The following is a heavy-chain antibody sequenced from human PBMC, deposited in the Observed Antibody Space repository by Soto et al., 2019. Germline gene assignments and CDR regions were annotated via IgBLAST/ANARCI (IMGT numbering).Heavy chain of an antibody. CDR2: LKSDNGGT. CDR1: GYTFTGHY. J-gene: IGHJ6*02. V-gene: IGHV1-2*02. CDR3: ARDLCPLGSGSARPLYGLDI. D-gene: IGHD3-10*01. Sequence: QVQLVQSGAEVKPPGASVKVSCKASGYTFTGHYMHWVRQVSGKRLEHLGWLKSDNGGTYYAPKFQGRVTFTRDTSTSTAYMELSGLQSDDTAVYFCARDLCPLGSGSARPLYGLDIWGQGTTVVVS.